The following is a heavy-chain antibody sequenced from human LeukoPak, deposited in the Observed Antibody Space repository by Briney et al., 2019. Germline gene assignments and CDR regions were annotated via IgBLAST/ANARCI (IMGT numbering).Heavy chain of an antibody. D-gene: IGHD3-10*01. J-gene: IGHJ4*02. CDR2: IKQDGSEK. CDR1: GFTLSSYW. V-gene: IGHV3-7*01. Sequence: PGGSLRLSCAASGFTLSSYWMSWVRQAPGKGLEWVANIKQDGSEKYYVDSVKGRFTTSRDNSKNTLYLQMNSLRAEDTAIYYCAKTGGYYYGSGSYYLDYWGQGTLVTVSS. CDR3: AKTGGYYYGSGSYYLDY.